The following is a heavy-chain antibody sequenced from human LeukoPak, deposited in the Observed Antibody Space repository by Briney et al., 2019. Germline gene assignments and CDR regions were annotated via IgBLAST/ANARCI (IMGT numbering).Heavy chain of an antibody. CDR3: ARETTTIFGVVPYYFDY. V-gene: IGHV3-21*01. CDR1: GFTFSSYT. D-gene: IGHD3-3*01. Sequence: GGSLRLSCAASGFTFSSYTMNWVRQAPGRGLEWVSSISSSSSYKYYADSVKGRFTISRDNAKNSLYLQMNSLRAEDTAVYYSARETTTIFGVVPYYFDYWGQGTLVTVSS. CDR2: ISSSSSYK. J-gene: IGHJ4*02.